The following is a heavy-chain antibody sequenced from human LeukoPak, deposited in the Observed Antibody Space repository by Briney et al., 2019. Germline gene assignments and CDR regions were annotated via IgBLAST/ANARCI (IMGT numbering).Heavy chain of an antibody. D-gene: IGHD4-17*01. CDR1: GGSISSSSYY. CDR3: ARMAPTTVTTAIDY. Sequence: PSETLSLTCTVSGGSISSSSYYWGWIRQPPGKGLEWIGRIYSSGSTNYNPSLKSRVTMSVDTSKNQFSLKLISVTAADTAVYYCARMAPTTVTTAIDYWGQGNLVTVSS. V-gene: IGHV4-61*05. CDR2: IYSSGST. J-gene: IGHJ4*02.